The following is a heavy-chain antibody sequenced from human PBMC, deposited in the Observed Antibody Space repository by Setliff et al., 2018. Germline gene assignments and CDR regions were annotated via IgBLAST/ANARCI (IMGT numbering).Heavy chain of an antibody. CDR3: ARDLPRGGYYYYGMDV. J-gene: IGHJ6*02. CDR1: GGTFSSYA. V-gene: IGHV1-69*05. CDR2: IIPIFGTA. Sequence: GASVKVSCKASGGTFSSYAISWVRQAPGQGLEWMGGIIPIFGTANYAQKFQGRVTITTDESTSTAYMELRSLRSDDTAVYYCARDLPRGGYYYYGMDVWGQGTTVTVSS. D-gene: IGHD3-10*01.